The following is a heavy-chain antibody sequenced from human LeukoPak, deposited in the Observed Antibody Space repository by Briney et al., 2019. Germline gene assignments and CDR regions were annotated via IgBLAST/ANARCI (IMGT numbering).Heavy chain of an antibody. J-gene: IGHJ5*02. CDR2: IIPIFGTA. CDR3: ARALPLFGVVTRNWFDP. V-gene: IGHV1-69*05. D-gene: IGHD3-3*01. Sequence: SVKVSCKASGGTFSSYAISWVRQAPGQGLEWMGGIIPIFGTANYAQKFQGRVTITTDESTSTAYMELSSLRSEDTAVYYCARALPLFGVVTRNWFDPWGQGTLVTVSS. CDR1: GGTFSSYA.